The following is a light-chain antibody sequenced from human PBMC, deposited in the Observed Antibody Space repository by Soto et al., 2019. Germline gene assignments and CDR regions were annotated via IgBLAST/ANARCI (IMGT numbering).Light chain of an antibody. V-gene: IGKV1-33*01. CDR1: QDISNY. Sequence: DIQMTQSPSSLSASVGDRVTITCQASQDISNYLNWYQQQPGKAPKLLIYDASNLETGVPSRFSGSGSGTDFTFTISSLQPEDIPTYYCQQYDNLPPTLGGGTKVDIK. J-gene: IGKJ4*01. CDR3: QQYDNLPPT. CDR2: DAS.